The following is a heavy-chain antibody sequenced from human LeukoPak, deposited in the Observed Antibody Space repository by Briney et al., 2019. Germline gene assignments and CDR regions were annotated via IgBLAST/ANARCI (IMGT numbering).Heavy chain of an antibody. V-gene: IGHV4-30-2*01. CDR1: GGSISSGGYY. Sequence: SETLSLTCTVSGGSISSGGYYWSWIRQPPGKGLEWIGYIYHSGSTYYNPSLKSRVTISVDTSKNQFSLKLSSVTAADTAVYYCARAGYYYGSGRKRDYYGMDVWGQGTTVTVSS. CDR2: IYHSGST. J-gene: IGHJ6*02. D-gene: IGHD3-10*01. CDR3: ARAGYYYGSGRKRDYYGMDV.